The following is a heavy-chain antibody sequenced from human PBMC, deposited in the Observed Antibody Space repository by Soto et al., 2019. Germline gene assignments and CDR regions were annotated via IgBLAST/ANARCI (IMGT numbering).Heavy chain of an antibody. D-gene: IGHD7-27*01. CDR2: IKSKTDGGTT. CDR3: TTSPNPSYYGMDV. Sequence: EVQLVESGGGLVKPGGSLRLSCAASGFTFSNAWMSWVRQAPGKGLEWVGRIKSKTDGGTTDYAAPVKGRFTISRDDSKNTLYLQMNSLKTEDTAVYYCTTSPNPSYYGMDVWGQGTTVTVSS. V-gene: IGHV3-15*01. J-gene: IGHJ6*02. CDR1: GFTFSNAW.